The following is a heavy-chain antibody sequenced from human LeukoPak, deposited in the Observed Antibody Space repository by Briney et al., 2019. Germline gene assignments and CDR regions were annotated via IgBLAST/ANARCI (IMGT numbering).Heavy chain of an antibody. Sequence: GGSLRLSCAASGFTFSSYWMSWVRQAPGRGLEWVADIKEDGSEKYYVDSVKGRFTISRDNAKNSLYLQMNSLRAEDTAVYYCALNPDYYGSGSFDYWGQGTLVTVSS. V-gene: IGHV3-7*01. CDR1: GFTFSSYW. CDR2: IKEDGSEK. J-gene: IGHJ4*02. CDR3: ALNPDYYGSGSFDY. D-gene: IGHD3-10*01.